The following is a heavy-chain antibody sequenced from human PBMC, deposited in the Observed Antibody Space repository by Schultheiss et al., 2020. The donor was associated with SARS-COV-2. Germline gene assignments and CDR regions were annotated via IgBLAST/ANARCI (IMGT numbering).Heavy chain of an antibody. CDR3: ARGGTGSAYSSSCY. V-gene: IGHV3-30*01. Sequence: GGSLRLSCAASGFTFSSYAFHWVRQAPGKGLEWVAVISDDGSNKYYADSVKGRFTISRDNSKNTLDLQMNSLRDEDTAVYYCARGGTGSAYSSSCYWGQGTLVTVSS. CDR1: GFTFSSYA. J-gene: IGHJ4*02. CDR2: ISDDGSNK. D-gene: IGHD6-13*01.